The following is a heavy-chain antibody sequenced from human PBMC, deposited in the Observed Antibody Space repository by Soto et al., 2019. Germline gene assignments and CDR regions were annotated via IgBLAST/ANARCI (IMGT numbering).Heavy chain of an antibody. CDR1: GSTFINHV. Sequence: GASVKVSSKASGSTFINHVIHWVRQAPGQRLEWVGWMNVGTGARKYSHNFEGRVSFIRNTSARSAYMELSSLTSDDSGVYYGARGELGAAKHVAYWGQGTLVTVSA. J-gene: IGHJ4*02. V-gene: IGHV1-3*01. CDR2: MNVGTGAR. CDR3: ARGELGAAKHVAY. D-gene: IGHD1-26*01.